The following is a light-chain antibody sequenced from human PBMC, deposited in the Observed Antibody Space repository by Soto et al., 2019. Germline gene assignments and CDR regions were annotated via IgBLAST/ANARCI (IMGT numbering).Light chain of an antibody. CDR1: QNIISW. J-gene: IGKJ1*01. CDR2: DAS. CDR3: QQYKSNSWT. V-gene: IGKV1-5*01. Sequence: DIQMTQSPSTLSTSVGDRVTITCRASQNIISWLAWYQQKPGKAPKLLIYDASTLESGVPSRFSGSGSETEFTLTISSLQPDDFATYYCQQYKSNSWTFGQGTKVDIK.